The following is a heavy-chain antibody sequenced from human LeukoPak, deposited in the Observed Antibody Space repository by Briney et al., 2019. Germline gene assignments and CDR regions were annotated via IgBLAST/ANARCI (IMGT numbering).Heavy chain of an antibody. CDR1: GYSFTSYW. CDR3: ARQYSSSDYDY. J-gene: IGHJ4*02. D-gene: IGHD6-6*01. Sequence: GESLKISCKGSGYSFTSYWIAWVPQMPGKGLEWMGIIYPGDSDIRYSPSFQGQVTISADKSISTAYLQWSSLKASDTAMYYCARQYSSSDYDYWGQGTLVTVSS. V-gene: IGHV5-51*01. CDR2: IYPGDSDI.